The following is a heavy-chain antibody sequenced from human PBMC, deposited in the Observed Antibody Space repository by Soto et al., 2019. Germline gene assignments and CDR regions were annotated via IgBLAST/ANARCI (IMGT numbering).Heavy chain of an antibody. CDR2: ISYDGNNK. V-gene: IGHV3-30-3*01. Sequence: QVQLVESGGGVVQPGRSLRLSCAASGFTFSNYAMYWVRQAPGKGLEWVAVISYDGNNKYYADSVKGRFTISRDNSKNTLYLQMNRLRADDTAVYYCARAGCDGGTCYTLVGLRYGMDVWGQGTTVTVSS. D-gene: IGHD2-15*01. J-gene: IGHJ6*02. CDR3: ARAGCDGGTCYTLVGLRYGMDV. CDR1: GFTFSNYA.